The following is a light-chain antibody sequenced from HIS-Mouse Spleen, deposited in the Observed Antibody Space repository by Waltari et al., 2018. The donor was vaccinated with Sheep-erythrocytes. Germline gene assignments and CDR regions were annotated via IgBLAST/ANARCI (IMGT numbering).Light chain of an antibody. CDR2: QDS. J-gene: IGKJ4*01. V-gene: IGKV4-1*01. CDR3: QAWDSSTGVV. CDR1: QSVLYSSNNKNY. Sequence: DIVMTQSPDSLAVSLGERATINCKSSQSVLYSSNNKNYLAWYQQKPGQSPVLVIYQDSKRPSGIPERFSGSNSGNTATLTISGTQAMDEADYYCQAWDSSTGVVFGGGTK.